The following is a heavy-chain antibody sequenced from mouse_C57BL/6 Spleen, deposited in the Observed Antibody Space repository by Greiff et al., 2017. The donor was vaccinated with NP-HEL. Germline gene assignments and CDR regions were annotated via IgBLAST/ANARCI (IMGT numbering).Heavy chain of an antibody. Sequence: ESGPGLVKPSQSLSLTCSVTGYSITSGYYWNWIRQFPGNKLEWMGYISYDGSNNYNPSLKNRISITRDTSKNQFFLKLNSVTTEDTATYYCARGGYGNYVYWYFDVWGTGTTVTVSS. V-gene: IGHV3-6*01. CDR2: ISYDGSN. J-gene: IGHJ1*03. CDR1: GYSITSGYY. CDR3: ARGGYGNYVYWYFDV. D-gene: IGHD2-1*01.